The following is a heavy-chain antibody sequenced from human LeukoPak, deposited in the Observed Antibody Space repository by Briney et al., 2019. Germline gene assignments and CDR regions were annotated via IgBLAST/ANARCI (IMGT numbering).Heavy chain of an antibody. J-gene: IGHJ3*02. V-gene: IGHV3-23*01. Sequence: GGSLRLSCAASGFASGFTFSDYAVSWVRQAPGKGPEWVASVNGRGATTYYADSVRGRFTISRDNSKNTLYLQMNSLRAEDAAVYYCAKDRGHCSSTSCPLSAFDIWGQGTMVTVSS. D-gene: IGHD2-2*01. CDR2: VNGRGATT. CDR1: GFTFSDYA. CDR3: AKDRGHCSSTSCPLSAFDI.